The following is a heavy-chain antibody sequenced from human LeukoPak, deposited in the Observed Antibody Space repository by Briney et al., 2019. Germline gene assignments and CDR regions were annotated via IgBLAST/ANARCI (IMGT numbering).Heavy chain of an antibody. CDR3: ARLYLWEPIDY. Sequence: GGSLRLSCAASGFTFSDYYMSWIRQAPGKGLEWVSYISSSVSTIYYADSVKGRFTISRDNAKNSLYLQMNSLRAEDTAVYYCARLYLWEPIDYWGQGTLVTVSS. V-gene: IGHV3-11*01. CDR2: ISSSVSTI. D-gene: IGHD3-16*01. J-gene: IGHJ4*02. CDR1: GFTFSDYY.